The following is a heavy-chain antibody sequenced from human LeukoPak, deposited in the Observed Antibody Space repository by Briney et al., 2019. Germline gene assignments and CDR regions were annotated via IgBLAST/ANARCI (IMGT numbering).Heavy chain of an antibody. CDR2: IWYDGSNK. J-gene: IGHJ4*02. V-gene: IGHV3-33*01. CDR1: GFTFSSYG. Sequence: GGSLRLSCVASGFTFSSYGMHWVRQAPGKGLEWVALIWYDGSNKYYVDSVKGRFTISRDNSKNMLDLQMNSLKAEDTAVYYCARAGLDGIATWTFDSWGQGTLVTVSS. D-gene: IGHD3/OR15-3a*01. CDR3: ARAGLDGIATWTFDS.